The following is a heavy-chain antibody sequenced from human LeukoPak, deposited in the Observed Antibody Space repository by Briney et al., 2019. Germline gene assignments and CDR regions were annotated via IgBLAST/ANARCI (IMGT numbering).Heavy chain of an antibody. CDR2: MNPNSGNT. Sequence: ASVKVSCKASGYTFTSYDINWVRQATGQGLEWMGWMNPNSGNTGYAQKFQGRVTMTRNTSISTAYMELSSLRSEDTAVYYCARDGSSGWYRYFDYWGQGTLVTVSS. CDR1: GYTFTSYD. CDR3: ARDGSSGWYRYFDY. V-gene: IGHV1-8*01. D-gene: IGHD6-19*01. J-gene: IGHJ4*02.